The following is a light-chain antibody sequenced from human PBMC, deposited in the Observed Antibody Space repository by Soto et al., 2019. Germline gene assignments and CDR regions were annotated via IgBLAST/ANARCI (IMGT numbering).Light chain of an antibody. CDR2: WAS. CDR3: QAYSRTPRT. CDR1: QSVLYSSNNKNY. Sequence: DIVMTQSPDSLAVSLGERATINCKSRQSVLYSSNNKNYLAWYHQKPGQPPKLLIYWASTRESGVPDRFSGSRAGTDFTLTVSSLQAEDVAVYYCQAYSRTPRTFGQGTKVDIK. V-gene: IGKV4-1*01. J-gene: IGKJ1*01.